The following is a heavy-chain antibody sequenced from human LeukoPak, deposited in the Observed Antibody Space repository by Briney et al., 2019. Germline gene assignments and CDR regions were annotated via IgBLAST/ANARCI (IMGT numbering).Heavy chain of an antibody. J-gene: IGHJ4*02. V-gene: IGHV4-34*01. Sequence: PSETLSLTCAVYGGSFSGYYWSWIRQPPGKGLEWIGEINHSGSTNYNPSLKSRVTISVDTSKNQFSLKLSSVTAADTAVYYCALYYYDSGSYPPFDYWGQGTLVTVSS. CDR1: GGSFSGYY. D-gene: IGHD3-10*01. CDR2: INHSGST. CDR3: ALYYYDSGSYPPFDY.